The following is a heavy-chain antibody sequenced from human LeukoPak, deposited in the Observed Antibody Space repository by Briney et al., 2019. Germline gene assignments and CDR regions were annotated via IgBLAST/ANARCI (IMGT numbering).Heavy chain of an antibody. CDR2: ISANNGDT. V-gene: IGHV1-18*01. D-gene: IGHD6-13*01. CDR1: AYTFISYG. J-gene: IGHJ5*02. Sequence: GASVKVSCKAFAYTFISYGISWVRQAPGQGLEWMGWISANNGDTNYAQKFQGRVIMTTDTSTSTAYMELRSLRSDDTAMYYCARDRPTSSSWFNWFDPWGQGTLITVSS. CDR3: ARDRPTSSSWFNWFDP.